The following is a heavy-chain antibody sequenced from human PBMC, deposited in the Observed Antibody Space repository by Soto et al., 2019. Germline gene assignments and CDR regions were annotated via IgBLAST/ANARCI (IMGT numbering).Heavy chain of an antibody. Sequence: QVQLVQSGAEVKKPGSSVKISCKASGGTFSSYAISWVRQAPGQGLEWMGGIIPIFGTANYAKKFQGRVTITADESTSTAYMELSSLRSEETAVYYCARGLPDSIGYYLPTINWFDPWGQGTLVTVSS. V-gene: IGHV1-69*01. D-gene: IGHD3-22*01. CDR2: IIPIFGTA. CDR1: GGTFSSYA. J-gene: IGHJ5*02. CDR3: ARGLPDSIGYYLPTINWFDP.